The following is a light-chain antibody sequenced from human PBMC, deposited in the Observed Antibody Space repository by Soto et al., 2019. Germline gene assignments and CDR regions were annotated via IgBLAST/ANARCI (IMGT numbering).Light chain of an antibody. Sequence: EIVLTQSPATLSLSPGERATLSCRASQSVNTYLAWYQQKPGQAPRLLIYDTSNRATGIPARFSGSGSGTDFTLTISSLEPEDSAVYYCQQRRNWYTFGQGTKLEIQ. CDR1: QSVNTY. CDR2: DTS. V-gene: IGKV3-11*01. J-gene: IGKJ2*01. CDR3: QQRRNWYT.